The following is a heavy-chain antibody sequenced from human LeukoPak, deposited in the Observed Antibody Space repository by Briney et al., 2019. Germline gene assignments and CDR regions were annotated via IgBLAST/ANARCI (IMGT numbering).Heavy chain of an antibody. CDR1: GGSFSGYN. CDR2: INHSGST. D-gene: IGHD5-24*01. CDR3: ARGVYTEMSTIMGHFDR. V-gene: IGHV4-34*01. J-gene: IGHJ4*02. Sequence: SETLSLTCAVFGGSFSGYNWNWLRQPPRKGRGGIGEINHSGSTNYNPSLRSRVTISLDTSKNQFSLKLSSVTAADTAVYYCARGVYTEMSTIMGHFDRWGRGTPVAVSS.